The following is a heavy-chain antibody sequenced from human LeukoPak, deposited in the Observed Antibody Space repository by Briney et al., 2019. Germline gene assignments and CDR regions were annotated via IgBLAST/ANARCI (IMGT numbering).Heavy chain of an antibody. CDR1: GFTFSDYY. CDR2: ISNSGTNI. V-gene: IGHV3-11*04. J-gene: IGHJ3*02. CDR3: ARAKYDSSRYYYRGFDI. Sequence: SLILSCAASGFTFSDYYMGWIRQAPGKGLEWVSNISNSGTNIYYADSVKGQFTMSRDNAKKSLYLQMNSLRAEDTAVYYCARAKYDSSRYYYRGFDIWGQGTMVTVSS. D-gene: IGHD3-22*01.